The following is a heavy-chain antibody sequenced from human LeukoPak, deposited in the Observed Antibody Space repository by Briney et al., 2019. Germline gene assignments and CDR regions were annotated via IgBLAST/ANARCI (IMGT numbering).Heavy chain of an antibody. CDR2: IYYSGST. CDR3: ARTIYSNYCDY. Sequence: SETLSLTCTVSGGSISSSSYYWGWIRQPPGKGLEWIGSIYYSGSTYYNPSLKSRVTISVDTSKNQFSLKLSSVTAADTAVYYCARTIYSNYCDYWGQGTLVTVSS. V-gene: IGHV4-39*01. CDR1: GGSISSSSYY. J-gene: IGHJ4*02. D-gene: IGHD3-9*01.